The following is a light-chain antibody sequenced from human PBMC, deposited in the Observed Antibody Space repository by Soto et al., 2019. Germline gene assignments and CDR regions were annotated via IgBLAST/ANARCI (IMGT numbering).Light chain of an antibody. CDR2: GAS. V-gene: IGKV3-20*01. CDR1: QSVSSSY. J-gene: IGKJ5*01. Sequence: EIVLTQSPGTLSLSPGERATLSCRASQSVSSSYLAWYQQKPGQAPRLLIYGASSRATGIPDRFSGSGSGTDFTLTISRLEPEDFAVYYCQQYHNWPMTFGQGTRLEIK. CDR3: QQYHNWPMT.